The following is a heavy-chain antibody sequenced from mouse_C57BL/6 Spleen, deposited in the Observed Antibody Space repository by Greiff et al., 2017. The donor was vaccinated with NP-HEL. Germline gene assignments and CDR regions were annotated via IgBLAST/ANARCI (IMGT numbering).Heavy chain of an antibody. CDR1: GFTFSSYG. CDR3: ARHTKFITTVVAGNFDY. Sequence: DVMLVESGGDLVKPGGSLKLSCAASGFTFSSYGMSWVRQTPDKRLEWVATISSGGSYTYSPDSVKGRFTISRDNAKNTLYLQMSRLKSEDTAMYYCARHTKFITTVVAGNFDYWGQGTTLTVSS. V-gene: IGHV5-6*02. CDR2: ISSGGSYT. D-gene: IGHD1-1*01. J-gene: IGHJ2*01.